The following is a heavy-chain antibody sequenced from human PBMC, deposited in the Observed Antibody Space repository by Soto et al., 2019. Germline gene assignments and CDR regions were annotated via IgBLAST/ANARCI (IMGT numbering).Heavy chain of an antibody. CDR2: IYPGDSDT. D-gene: IGHD3-16*01. CDR1: GYTFTDYW. CDR3: ARHMSNFRYYYYAMDV. Sequence: GESLKISCKGSGYTFTDYWIGWVRQLPGKGLEWMGIIYPGDSDTRYSPSFQGHVTITVDKSTNTAYLQWNTLRASDTAMYYCARHMSNFRYYYYAMDVWGQGTTGTVS. J-gene: IGHJ6*02. V-gene: IGHV5-51*01.